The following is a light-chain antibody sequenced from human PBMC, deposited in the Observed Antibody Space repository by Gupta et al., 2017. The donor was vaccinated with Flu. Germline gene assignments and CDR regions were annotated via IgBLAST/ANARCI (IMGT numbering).Light chain of an antibody. Sequence: RATLSCRASQSVSSSYLAWYQQKPGQAPRLLIYGASSRATGIPDRFSGSGSGTDFTLTISRLEPEDFAVYYCQQYGRSLMYTFGQGTKLEI. V-gene: IGKV3-20*01. CDR3: QQYGRSLMYT. J-gene: IGKJ2*01. CDR1: QSVSSSY. CDR2: GAS.